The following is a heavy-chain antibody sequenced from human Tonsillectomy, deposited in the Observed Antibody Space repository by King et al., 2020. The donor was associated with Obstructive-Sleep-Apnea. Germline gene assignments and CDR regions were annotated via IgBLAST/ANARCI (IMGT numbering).Heavy chain of an antibody. J-gene: IGHJ4*02. Sequence: VQLVESGAEVKKPGASVKVSCEASGYTFSDYYVHWVRQAPGQGLEWMGRINPDSGDTKYAQNFQGRVTMARDTSISTAYMELSSLTSDDTALNYCAGENKGEGSTPDYWGQGTLVTVSS. CDR3: AGENKGEGSTPDY. V-gene: IGHV1-2*02. D-gene: IGHD3-16*01. CDR2: INPDSGDT. CDR1: GYTFSDYY.